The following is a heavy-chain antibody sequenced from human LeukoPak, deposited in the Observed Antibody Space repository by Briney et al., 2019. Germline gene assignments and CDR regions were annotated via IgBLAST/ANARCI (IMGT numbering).Heavy chain of an antibody. Sequence: GGSLRLSWAASGFTFSNFAMSWVRQAPGKGLEWVSSISAGGGNTYYAGSVKGRFTISRDNSNNTLYVQMNSLRAEDTAVYFCAKGREEAAAGHFDSWGRGTRVTVSS. D-gene: IGHD6-13*01. CDR2: ISAGGGNT. CDR1: GFTFSNFA. J-gene: IGHJ4*02. V-gene: IGHV3-23*01. CDR3: AKGREEAAAGHFDS.